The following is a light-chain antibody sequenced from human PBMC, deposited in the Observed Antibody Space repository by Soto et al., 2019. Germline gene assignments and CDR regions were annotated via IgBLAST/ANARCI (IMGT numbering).Light chain of an antibody. CDR1: SSDIGGYYY. J-gene: IGLJ1*01. CDR2: EVT. V-gene: IGLV2-8*01. CDR3: SSYAASNNFV. Sequence: QSALTQPPSASGSPVQSVTVSCPGTSSDIGGYYYVSWYQQHPGKAPKLIIYEVTKRPSGVPDRFSGSKSGNTASLTVSGLQAEDEADYYCSSYAASNNFVFGAGTKVTVL.